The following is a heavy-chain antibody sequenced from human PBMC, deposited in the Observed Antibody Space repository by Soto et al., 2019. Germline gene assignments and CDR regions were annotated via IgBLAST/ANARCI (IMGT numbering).Heavy chain of an antibody. Sequence: GGSLRLSCAASGFTFIGSAMHWGRQASGKGLEWVGRIRSKANSYATAYAASVKGRFTISRDDSKNTAYLQMNSLKTEDTAVYYCTRTIAVAGTLYFQHWGQGTLVTVSS. J-gene: IGHJ1*01. CDR1: GFTFIGSA. D-gene: IGHD6-19*01. V-gene: IGHV3-73*01. CDR3: TRTIAVAGTLYFQH. CDR2: IRSKANSYAT.